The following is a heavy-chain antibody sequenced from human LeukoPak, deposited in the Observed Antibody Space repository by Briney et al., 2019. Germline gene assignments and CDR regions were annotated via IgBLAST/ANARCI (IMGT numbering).Heavy chain of an antibody. V-gene: IGHV1-69*06. D-gene: IGHD5-24*01. CDR2: IIPIFGTA. Sequence: GASVKVSCKASGGTFGSYAISWVRQAPGQGLEWMGGIIPIFGTANYAQKFQGRVTITADKSTSTAYMELSSLRSEDTAVYYCARFQPFSATITTYAFDIWGQGTMVTVSS. CDR3: ARFQPFSATITTYAFDI. CDR1: GGTFGSYA. J-gene: IGHJ3*02.